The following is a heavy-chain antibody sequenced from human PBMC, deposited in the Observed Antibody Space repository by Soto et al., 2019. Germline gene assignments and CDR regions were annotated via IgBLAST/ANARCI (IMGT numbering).Heavy chain of an antibody. CDR3: ASILTGWNHLDY. D-gene: IGHD3-9*01. CDR2: IHHSGIT. Sequence: QVQLKQWGAGLLKPSETLSLTCAVYGGSFTSYYWSWIRQPPGQGMEWIGEIHHSGITNYNPSLKSRVTISIDMSKNQFSLNLRSVTAAETGVYYCASILTGWNHLDYWGQGTPVTVSS. V-gene: IGHV4-34*01. J-gene: IGHJ4*02. CDR1: GGSFTSYY.